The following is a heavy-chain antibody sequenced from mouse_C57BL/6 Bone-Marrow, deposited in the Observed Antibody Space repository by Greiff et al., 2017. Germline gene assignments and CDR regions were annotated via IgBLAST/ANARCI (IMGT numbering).Heavy chain of an antibody. CDR2: ITPSSGYP. Sequence: VQLQESGAELAQPGASVKLSCKASGYTFTSYWMHWVQQRPGQVLEWIGYITPSSGYPKSNQTFKVKATFTASKSSSTAYMQLSSLTYEDSAVYYCASRLWLRPLDYWGKGTTLTVSA. D-gene: IGHD2-2*01. V-gene: IGHV1-7*01. J-gene: IGHJ2*01. CDR3: ASRLWLRPLDY. CDR1: GYTFTSYW.